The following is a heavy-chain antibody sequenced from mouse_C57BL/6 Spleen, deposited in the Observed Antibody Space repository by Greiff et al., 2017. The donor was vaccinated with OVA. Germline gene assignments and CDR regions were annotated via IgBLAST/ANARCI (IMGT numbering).Heavy chain of an antibody. J-gene: IGHJ4*01. D-gene: IGHD2-1*01. CDR1: GYSITSGYY. CDR3: ASPLYYGYYAMDY. CDR2: ISYDGSN. Sequence: ESGPGLVKPSQSLSLTCSVTGYSITSGYYWNWIRQFPGNKLEWMGYISYDGSNNYNPSLKNRISITRDTSKNQFFLKLNSVTTEDTATYYCASPLYYGYYAMDYWGQGTSVTVSS. V-gene: IGHV3-6*01.